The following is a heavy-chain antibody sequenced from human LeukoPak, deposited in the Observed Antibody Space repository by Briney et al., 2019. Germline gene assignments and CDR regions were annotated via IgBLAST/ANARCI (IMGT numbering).Heavy chain of an antibody. Sequence: ASVKVSCKASGYTFTGYYMHWVRQAPGQGLEWMGRINPNSGGTNYAQKFQGMVTMTRDTSISTAYMELSRLRSDDTAVYYCARDRHYDFWSGYSISDAFDYWGQGTLATVSS. CDR3: ARDRHYDFWSGYSISDAFDY. CDR1: GYTFTGYY. J-gene: IGHJ4*02. CDR2: INPNSGGT. D-gene: IGHD3-3*01. V-gene: IGHV1-2*06.